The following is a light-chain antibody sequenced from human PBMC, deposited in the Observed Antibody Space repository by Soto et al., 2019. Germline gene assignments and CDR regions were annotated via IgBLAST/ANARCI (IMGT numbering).Light chain of an antibody. CDR1: SSNIGADYD. V-gene: IGLV1-40*01. J-gene: IGLJ3*02. Sequence: QSVLTQPPSVSGAPGQRVTISCTGSSSNIGADYDVHWYQRLPGTAPKLLIYGNTNRPSGVPDRFSGSKSGTSASLAITGLQAEDEADYYCQSYDSSLSGVVFGGGTKLT. CDR3: QSYDSSLSGVV. CDR2: GNT.